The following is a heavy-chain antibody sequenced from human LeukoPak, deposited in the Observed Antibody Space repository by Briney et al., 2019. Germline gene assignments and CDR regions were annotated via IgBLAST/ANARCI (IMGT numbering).Heavy chain of an antibody. V-gene: IGHV1-69*04. J-gene: IGHJ6*02. D-gene: IGHD3-3*01. CDR3: ARSAKNYDFWSGPSHGMDV. Sequence: SVKVSCKASGYTFTSYAISWVRQAPGQGLEWMGRIIPILGIANYAQKFQGRVTITADKSTSTAYMELSSLRSEDTAVYYCARSAKNYDFWSGPSHGMDVWGQGTTVTVSS. CDR2: IIPILGIA. CDR1: GYTFTSYA.